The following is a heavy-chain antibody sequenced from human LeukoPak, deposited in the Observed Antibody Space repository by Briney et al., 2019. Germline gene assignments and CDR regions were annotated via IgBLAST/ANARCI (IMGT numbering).Heavy chain of an antibody. CDR1: GYTFTSYG. Sequence: ASVKVSCKASGYTFTSYGISWVRQAPGQGPEWMGWISAYNGNTNYAQKLQGRVTMTTDTSTSTAYMELRSLRSDDTAVYYCARDAIYDSSGYYDAFDIWGQGTMVTVSS. V-gene: IGHV1-18*01. CDR3: ARDAIYDSSGYYDAFDI. D-gene: IGHD3-22*01. CDR2: ISAYNGNT. J-gene: IGHJ3*02.